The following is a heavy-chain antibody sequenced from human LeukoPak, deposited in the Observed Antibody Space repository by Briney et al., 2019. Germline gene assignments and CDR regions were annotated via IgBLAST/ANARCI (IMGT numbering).Heavy chain of an antibody. CDR1: GFTFSSYG. J-gene: IGHJ3*02. CDR2: IWYDGSNK. Sequence: GGSMRLACPAYGFTFSSYGMHWVRQAPGKGLEWVAVIWYDGSNKYYADSVKGRFTISRDNSKNTLYRQMNSLRAEDTAVYYCAKDRLEVVTGDDAFDIWGQGTMVTVSS. V-gene: IGHV3-33*06. D-gene: IGHD2-21*02. CDR3: AKDRLEVVTGDDAFDI.